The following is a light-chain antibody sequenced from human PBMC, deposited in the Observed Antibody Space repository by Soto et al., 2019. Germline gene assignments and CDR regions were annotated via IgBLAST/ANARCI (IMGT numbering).Light chain of an antibody. CDR1: QSISTW. J-gene: IGKJ5*01. Sequence: IQMTQFPSSLSASVGDRVTITCRASQSISTWLAWYQQKPGKAPKSLIYATSNLQSGVPSRFSGSGFGTEFTLTISSLQPEDFATYYCQQYNTYPITFGQGTRLEIK. CDR2: ATS. V-gene: IGKV1D-16*01. CDR3: QQYNTYPIT.